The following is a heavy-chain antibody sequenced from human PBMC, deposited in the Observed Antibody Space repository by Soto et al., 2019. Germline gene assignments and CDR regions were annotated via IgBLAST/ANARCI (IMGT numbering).Heavy chain of an antibody. D-gene: IGHD3-16*02. CDR3: ARFSPKGWGSYRYSGNWFDP. CDR2: IYYSENT. V-gene: IGHV4-30-4*01. J-gene: IGHJ5*02. Sequence: QVQLQESGPGLVKPSQTLSLTCTFSGGSISSGDYYWSWIRQPPGKGLEWIGYIYYSENTYYNPSLKSRVTMSVDTSKNQFSLKLTSVTAADTAVYYCARFSPKGWGSYRYSGNWFDPWGQGTLVTVSS. CDR1: GGSISSGDYY.